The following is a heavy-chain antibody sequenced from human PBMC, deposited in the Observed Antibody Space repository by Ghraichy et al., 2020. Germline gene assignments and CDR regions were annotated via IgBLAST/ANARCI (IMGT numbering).Heavy chain of an antibody. CDR3: AKPERLQTMNIDC. CDR1: GFTFSSYA. V-gene: IGHV3-23*01. Sequence: GGSLRLSCAASGFTFSSYAMSWVRQAPGKGLEWISAISGSGGSTYYADSVKGRFTISRDNSKNTLYLQMNSLRAEDTAVYYCAKPERLQTMNIDCWGQGTLVTVSS. CDR2: ISGSGGST. D-gene: IGHD4-11*01. J-gene: IGHJ4*02.